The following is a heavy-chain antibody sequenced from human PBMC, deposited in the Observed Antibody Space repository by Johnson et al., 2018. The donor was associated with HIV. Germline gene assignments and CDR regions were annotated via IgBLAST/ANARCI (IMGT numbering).Heavy chain of an antibody. CDR2: VADDGGYK. CDR1: GFTFSSFA. V-gene: IGHV3-30*04. J-gene: IGHJ3*02. D-gene: IGHD3-3*01. Sequence: QVQLVESGGGVVQPGRSLRLSCAGSGFTFSSFAIHWVRQAPGKGLEWVAVVADDGGYKEYADSVKGRFTVSRDNSRDTLYLQMNSLRSEDTAVDYCTRDPYFSDAFDIWGQGTMVTVFS. CDR3: TRDPYFSDAFDI.